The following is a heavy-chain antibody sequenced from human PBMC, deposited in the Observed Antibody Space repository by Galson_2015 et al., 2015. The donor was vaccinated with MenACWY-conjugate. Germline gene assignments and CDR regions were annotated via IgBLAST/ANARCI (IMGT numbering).Heavy chain of an antibody. V-gene: IGHV3-23*01. CDR3: AKDVYMDV. CDR1: GFTFRQYA. J-gene: IGHJ6*03. Sequence: SLRLSCAVSGFTFRQYAMSWVRQAPGTGLESVAIISDSGAATHYIDSVKGRFTISRDNSKNTLYLQMSRLRAEDTALYYCAKDVYMDVWGKGTTVSVSS. CDR2: ISDSGAAT.